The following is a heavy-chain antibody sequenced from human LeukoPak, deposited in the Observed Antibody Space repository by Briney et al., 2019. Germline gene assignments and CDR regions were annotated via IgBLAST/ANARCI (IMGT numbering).Heavy chain of an antibody. Sequence: ASVKVSCKASGYTFTSYGISWVRQAPGQGLEWMGWSSAYNGKTNYAQKFQGRVTMTTDTSTSTAYMDLMSLRSDDTAVYYCARWSDYYDRSVYQYYFDYWGQGTLVIVSS. V-gene: IGHV1-18*01. CDR1: GYTFTSYG. D-gene: IGHD3-22*01. CDR3: ARWSDYYDRSVYQYYFDY. CDR2: SSAYNGKT. J-gene: IGHJ4*02.